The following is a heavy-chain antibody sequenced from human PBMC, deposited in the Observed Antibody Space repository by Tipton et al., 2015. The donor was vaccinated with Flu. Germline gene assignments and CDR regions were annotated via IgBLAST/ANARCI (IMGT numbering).Heavy chain of an antibody. J-gene: IGHJ6*02. CDR2: IYSGGST. D-gene: IGHD3-22*01. CDR3: ARVTYYYDSSGYYYGMDV. Sequence: SLRLSCAASGFTVSSNYMSWVRQAPGKGREWVSVIYSGGSTYYADSVKGRFTISRDNSKNTLYLQINSLRAEDTAVYYCARVTYYYDSSGYYYGMDVWGQGTTVTVSS. V-gene: IGHV3-53*01. CDR1: GFTVSSNY.